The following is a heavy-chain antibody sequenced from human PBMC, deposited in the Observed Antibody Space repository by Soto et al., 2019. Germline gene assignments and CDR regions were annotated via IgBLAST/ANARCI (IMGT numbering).Heavy chain of an antibody. CDR3: ARDHLSGNYNDS. V-gene: IGHV3-23*01. CDR2: ISGSGGST. J-gene: IGHJ5*01. Sequence: EVQLLESGGGLVQPGGSLRLSCAASGFTFSSYAMSWVRQAPGKGLEWFSSISGSGGSTYYAASVRGRFTISRDTSKNKLYLQINTLRAADTAIYYCARDHLSGNYNDSWGQGTLVTVSS. CDR1: GFTFSSYA. D-gene: IGHD1-26*01.